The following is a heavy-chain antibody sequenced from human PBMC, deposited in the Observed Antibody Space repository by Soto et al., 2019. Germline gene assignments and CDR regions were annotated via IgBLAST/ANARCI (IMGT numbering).Heavy chain of an antibody. CDR3: ARDAGYCSSTSCDSHRADV. CDR2: IIPILGIA. Sequence: QVQLVQSGAEVKKPGSSVKVSCKASGGTFSSYTISWVRQAPGQGLEWMGRIIPILGIANYAQKFQGRVTITADKSTSTAYMELSSLRSEDTAVYYCARDAGYCSSTSCDSHRADVWGQGTTVTVSS. V-gene: IGHV1-69*08. J-gene: IGHJ6*02. D-gene: IGHD2-2*01. CDR1: GGTFSSYT.